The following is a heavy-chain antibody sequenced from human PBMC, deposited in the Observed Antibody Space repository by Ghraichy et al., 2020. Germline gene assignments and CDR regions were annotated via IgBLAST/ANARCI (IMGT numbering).Heavy chain of an antibody. CDR3: ARDTIKWSMTNNYYYGMDV. J-gene: IGHJ6*02. Sequence: GGSLRLSCAASGFTFSSYWMHWVRQAPGKGLVWVSRINSDGSSTSYADSVKGRFTISRDNAKKPLYLQMNSLRAEDTAVYYCARDTIKWSMTNNYYYGMDVWGQGTTVTVSS. CDR1: GFTFSSYW. V-gene: IGHV3-74*01. D-gene: IGHD2-8*01. CDR2: INSDGSST.